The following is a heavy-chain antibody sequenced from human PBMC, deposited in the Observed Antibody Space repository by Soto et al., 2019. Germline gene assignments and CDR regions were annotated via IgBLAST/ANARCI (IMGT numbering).Heavy chain of an antibody. Sequence: GGSLRLSCAASGFTFSSYGMHWVRQAPGKGLEWVAVIWYDGSNKYYADSVKGRFTISRDNSKNTLYLQMNSLRAEDTAVYYCARSGGSFRSSWRPYDYWGQGTLVTVSS. CDR2: IWYDGSNK. J-gene: IGHJ4*02. CDR1: GFTFSSYG. V-gene: IGHV3-33*01. CDR3: ARSGGSFRSSWRPYDY. D-gene: IGHD6-13*01.